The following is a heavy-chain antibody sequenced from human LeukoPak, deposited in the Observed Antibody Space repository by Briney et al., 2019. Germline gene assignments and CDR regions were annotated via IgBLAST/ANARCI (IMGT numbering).Heavy chain of an antibody. D-gene: IGHD2-2*01. CDR3: TTDVPQHFPKGDY. V-gene: IGHV1-69*13. Sequence: ASVKVSCKASGGTFSSYAISWVRQAPGQGLEWMGGIIPIFGTANYAQKFQGRVTITADESTSTAYMELSSLRSEDTAVYYCTTDVPQHFPKGDYWGQGTLVTVSS. CDR1: GGTFSSYA. J-gene: IGHJ4*02. CDR2: IIPIFGTA.